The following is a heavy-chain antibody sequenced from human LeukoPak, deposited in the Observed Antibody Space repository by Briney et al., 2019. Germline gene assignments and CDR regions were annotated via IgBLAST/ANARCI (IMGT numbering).Heavy chain of an antibody. CDR2: IYYSGST. J-gene: IGHJ6*02. CDR3: AAAGTGYYYGMDV. Sequence: SETLSLTCTVSGGSVSSSSYYWGWIRQPPGKGLEWIGSIYYSGSTYYNPSLKSRVTISVDTSKNQFSLKLSSVTAADTAVYYCAAAGTGYYYGMDVWGQGTTVTVSS. D-gene: IGHD6-13*01. CDR1: GGSVSSSSYY. V-gene: IGHV4-39*07.